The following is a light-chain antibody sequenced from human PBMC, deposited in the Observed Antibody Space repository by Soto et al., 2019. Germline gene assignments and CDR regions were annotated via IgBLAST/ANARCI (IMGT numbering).Light chain of an antibody. CDR1: SSDVGGYIY. CDR3: SSYTSMTTLV. J-gene: IGLJ1*01. Sequence: QSVLTQPASVSGSPGQSITISCTGTSSDVGGYIYVSWYRQHPGKAPKPIIYEVSNRPSGVSNRFSGSKSGNTASLTISGLQAEDEADYYCSSYTSMTTLVFGTGTKLTAL. V-gene: IGLV2-14*01. CDR2: EVS.